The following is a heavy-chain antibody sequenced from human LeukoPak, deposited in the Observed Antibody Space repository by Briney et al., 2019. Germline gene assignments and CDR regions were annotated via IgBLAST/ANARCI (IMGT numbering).Heavy chain of an antibody. CDR3: ARRLRWSPKRAFDI. V-gene: IGHV4-34*01. D-gene: IGHD4-23*01. J-gene: IGHJ3*02. CDR1: GASISSYY. Sequence: SETLSLTCTVSGASISSYYWSWIRQPPGKGLEWIGEINHSGSTNYNPSLKSRVTISVDTSKNQFSLKLSSVTAADTAVYYCARRLRWSPKRAFDIWGQGTTVTVSS. CDR2: INHSGST.